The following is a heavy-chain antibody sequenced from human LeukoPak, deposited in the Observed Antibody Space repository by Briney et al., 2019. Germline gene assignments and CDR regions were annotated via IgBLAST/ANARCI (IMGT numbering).Heavy chain of an antibody. CDR1: GFTFSSYS. Sequence: GGSLRLPCAASGFTFSSYSMNWVRQAPGKGLEWVSSISSSSSYIYYADSVKGRFTISRDNAKNSLYLQMNSLRAEDTAVYYCARHCSGGSCYYYYYGMDVWGQGTTVTVSS. D-gene: IGHD2-15*01. CDR3: ARHCSGGSCYYYYYGMDV. J-gene: IGHJ6*02. V-gene: IGHV3-21*01. CDR2: ISSSSSYI.